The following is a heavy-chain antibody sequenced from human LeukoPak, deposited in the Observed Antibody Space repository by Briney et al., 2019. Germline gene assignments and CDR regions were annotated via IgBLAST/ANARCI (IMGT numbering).Heavy chain of an antibody. Sequence: GESLKISCKGSGYSFSNYWIGGVRQMPGKGLEWMGIIYPGDSDTRYSPSFQGQVTISVDESINTAYLQWSSLEASDTAMYYCARQYGRPFDYWGQGTLVTVSS. CDR1: GYSFSNYW. V-gene: IGHV5-51*01. CDR3: ARQYGRPFDY. J-gene: IGHJ4*02. CDR2: IYPGDSDT. D-gene: IGHD4-17*01.